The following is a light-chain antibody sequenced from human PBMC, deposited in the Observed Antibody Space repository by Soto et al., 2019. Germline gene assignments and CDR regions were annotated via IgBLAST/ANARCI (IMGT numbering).Light chain of an antibody. CDR3: QQSFSKLLT. V-gene: IGKV1-39*01. CDR2: GAS. CDR1: QSVSAF. J-gene: IGKJ4*01. Sequence: AVGDRVTITWRTSQSVSAFLNWYQLKPGKAPKLLIYGASSLQSGVPSRFSGSGYGTDFTLSISSLQPEDFATYYCQQSFSKLLTFGGGTKVDLK.